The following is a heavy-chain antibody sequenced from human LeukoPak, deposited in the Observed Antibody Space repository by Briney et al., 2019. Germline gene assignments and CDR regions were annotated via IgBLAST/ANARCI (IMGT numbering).Heavy chain of an antibody. V-gene: IGHV4-30-4*02. Sequence: SETLSLTYTVSGGSISSGDYYWSWIRQPPGKGLEWIGYIHYSGSTYYNPSLKSRVTISVDTSRTQFSLKRRSVTAADTAVYYCARAPGSSWPIDYWGQGTLVTVS. CDR3: ARAPGSSWPIDY. CDR1: GGSISSGDYY. D-gene: IGHD6-13*01. J-gene: IGHJ4*02. CDR2: IHYSGST.